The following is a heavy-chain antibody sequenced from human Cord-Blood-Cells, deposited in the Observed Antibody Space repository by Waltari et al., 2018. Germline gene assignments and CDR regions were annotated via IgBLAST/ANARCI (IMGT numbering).Heavy chain of an antibody. CDR3: ARGRTIFGVVIIYYFDY. V-gene: IGHV4-30-4*01. CDR2: IYYSGST. J-gene: IGHJ4*02. CDR1: GGPISSGDYY. D-gene: IGHD3-3*01. Sequence: QVQLQESGPGLVKPSQTLSLTCTVSGGPISSGDYYWSWIRQPPGKGLEWIGYIYYSGSTYYNPSLKSRVTISVDTSKNQFSLKLSSVTAADTAVYYCARGRTIFGVVIIYYFDYWGQGTLVTVSS.